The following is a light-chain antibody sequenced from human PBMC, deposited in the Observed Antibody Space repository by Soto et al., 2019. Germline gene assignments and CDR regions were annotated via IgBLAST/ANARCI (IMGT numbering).Light chain of an antibody. Sequence: EIVMTQSPLSLPVTPGEPASISCRSSQSLQHSDGHSYLDWYLQKPGQSPQLLSYLASNRASGVSDRCSGSGSGIYFTLKISRAEAEDVGIYFCLQDLPAPPSFGGGTKVEIK. CDR3: LQDLPAPPS. V-gene: IGKV2-28*01. CDR2: LAS. J-gene: IGKJ4*01. CDR1: QSLQHSDGHSY.